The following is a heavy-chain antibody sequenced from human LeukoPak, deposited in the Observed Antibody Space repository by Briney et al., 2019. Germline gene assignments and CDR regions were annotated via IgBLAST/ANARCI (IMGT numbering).Heavy chain of an antibody. CDR2: IYYSGST. D-gene: IGHD3-16*02. CDR3: ARRYDYVWGSYRP. J-gene: IGHJ5*02. V-gene: IGHV4-39*07. Sequence: PSETLSLTCTVSGGSISSSSYYWGWIRQPPGKGLEWIGSIYYSGSTYYNPSLKSRVTISVDTSKNQFSLKLSSVTAADTAVYYCARRYDYVWGSYRPWGQGTLVTVSS. CDR1: GGSISSSSYY.